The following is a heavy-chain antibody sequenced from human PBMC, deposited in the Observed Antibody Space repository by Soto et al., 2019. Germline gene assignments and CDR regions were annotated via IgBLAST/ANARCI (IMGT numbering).Heavy chain of an antibody. CDR2: ISSSSSTI. J-gene: IGHJ3*02. V-gene: IGHV3-48*02. CDR3: ARDLKSPDSSGYYHDAFDI. D-gene: IGHD3-22*01. Sequence: GGSMRLSWAASGFTFSSYSMNCVSQAKGKGLEWVSYISSSSSTIYYADSVKGRFTISRDNAKNSLYLQMNSLRDEDTAVYYCARDLKSPDSSGYYHDAFDIWGQGTMVTV. CDR1: GFTFSSYS.